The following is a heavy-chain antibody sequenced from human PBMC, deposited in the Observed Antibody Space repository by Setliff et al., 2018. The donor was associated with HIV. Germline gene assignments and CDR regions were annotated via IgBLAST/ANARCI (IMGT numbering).Heavy chain of an antibody. Sequence: PSETLSLTCTVSGGSINSYYWSWIRQPAGQGLEWIGRIYTSGSANYNPSLKSRVTMSVDTSKNQFSLKLTSVTAAATAVYYCARELMWRGALHYFYYMDVWGEGTTVTVSS. CDR2: IYTSGSA. J-gene: IGHJ6*03. CDR1: GGSINSYY. D-gene: IGHD1-26*01. V-gene: IGHV4-4*07. CDR3: ARELMWRGALHYFYYMDV.